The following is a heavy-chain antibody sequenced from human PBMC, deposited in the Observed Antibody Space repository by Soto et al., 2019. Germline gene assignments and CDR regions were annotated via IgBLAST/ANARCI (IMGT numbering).Heavy chain of an antibody. J-gene: IGHJ4*02. V-gene: IGHV4-39*01. CDR1: GGSITSRNYY. CDR2: VYYSGST. Sequence: SETLSLTCTVSGGSITSRNYYWGWLRQPPGKGLEWIGNVYYSGSTSYNPSLKSLVTISVDTSKNQLSLRLSSVTAADTAVYFCATQTLLSAYGYRLVGYYFEFCRQGPLVIVS. CDR3: ATQTLLSAYGYRLVGYYFEF. D-gene: IGHD3-16*01.